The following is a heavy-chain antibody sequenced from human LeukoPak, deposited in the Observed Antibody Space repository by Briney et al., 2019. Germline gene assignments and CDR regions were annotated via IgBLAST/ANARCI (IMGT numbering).Heavy chain of an antibody. D-gene: IGHD3-16*01. CDR1: GFTFDVYT. J-gene: IGHJ4*02. Sequence: GGSLRLSCAASGFTFDVYTMHWVRQAPGQGLEWVSLISWDGGSTYYADSVKGRFTISRDNSKNSLYLQMNSLRTEDTAIYYCARHSESYASSDYWGQGTLVTVSS. CDR3: ARHSESYASSDY. V-gene: IGHV3-43*01. CDR2: ISWDGGST.